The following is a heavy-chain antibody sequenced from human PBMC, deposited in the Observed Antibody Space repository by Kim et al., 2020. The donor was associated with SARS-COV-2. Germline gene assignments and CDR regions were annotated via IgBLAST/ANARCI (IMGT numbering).Heavy chain of an antibody. D-gene: IGHD3-10*01. CDR3: ARGPPGAAYFDY. Sequence: YYAESVKDRFTISRDNANNSLYQQTTRLRAEDTDVYYCARGPPGAAYFDYWGQGTLVNVSS. V-gene: IGHV3-21*01. J-gene: IGHJ4*02.